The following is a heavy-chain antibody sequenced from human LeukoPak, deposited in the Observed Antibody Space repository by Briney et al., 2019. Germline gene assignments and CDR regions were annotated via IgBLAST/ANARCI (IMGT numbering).Heavy chain of an antibody. V-gene: IGHV3-30-3*01. CDR2: ISYDGSNK. CDR3: ARGAPRYSSRLPVGGFDY. J-gene: IGHJ4*02. CDR1: GFTFSSYA. D-gene: IGHD6-13*01. Sequence: GGSLRLSCAASGFTFSSYAMHWVRQAPGKGLEWVAFISYDGSNKYYADAVKGRFTISRDNSKNTLYLQINSLRPEEPAEYYCARGAPRYSSRLPVGGFDYWPKGTLVSVLS.